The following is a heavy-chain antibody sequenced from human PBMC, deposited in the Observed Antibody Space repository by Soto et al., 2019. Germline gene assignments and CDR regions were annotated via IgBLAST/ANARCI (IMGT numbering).Heavy chain of an antibody. Sequence: EVQLVESGGGLVQPGGSLRRSCAASGFTFSSYWMSWVRQDPGKGLERVANIKQDGSEKYYVDSVKGRFTISGDNAENSLYLQMNSLRAEDTAVYYCARDGVLGHAYGGKGTLVTVSS. CDR3: ARDGVLGHAY. CDR2: IKQDGSEK. CDR1: GFTFSSYW. D-gene: IGHD2-8*01. J-gene: IGHJ4*02. V-gene: IGHV3-7*03.